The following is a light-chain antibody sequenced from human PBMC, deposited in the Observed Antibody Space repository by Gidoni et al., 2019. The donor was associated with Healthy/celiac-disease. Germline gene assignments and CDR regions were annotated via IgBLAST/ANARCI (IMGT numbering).Light chain of an antibody. Sequence: QSALTQPASVSGSPGQSITISCTGTSSDVGCYNYVSWYQQHPGKAPKLMIYDVSNRPSGVSNRFSGSKSGNTASLTISGLQAEDEADYYCSSYTGSSTHVVFGGGTKLTVL. V-gene: IGLV2-14*01. J-gene: IGLJ2*01. CDR3: SSYTGSSTHVV. CDR2: DVS. CDR1: SSDVGCYNY.